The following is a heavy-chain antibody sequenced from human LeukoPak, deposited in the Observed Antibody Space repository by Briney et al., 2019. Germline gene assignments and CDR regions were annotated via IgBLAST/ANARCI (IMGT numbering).Heavy chain of an antibody. J-gene: IGHJ4*02. D-gene: IGHD6-13*01. CDR3: AKPPPDSSSWLFDY. V-gene: IGHV3-23*01. CDR1: GFTFSSYA. CDR2: ITGSGGST. Sequence: GGSLRLSCAASGFTFSSYAMSWVRQAPGKGLEWVSTITGSGGSTYYADSVKGRFTISTDNSKNTLYLQMNSLRAEDTAVYYCAKPPPDSSSWLFDYWSQGTLVTVSS.